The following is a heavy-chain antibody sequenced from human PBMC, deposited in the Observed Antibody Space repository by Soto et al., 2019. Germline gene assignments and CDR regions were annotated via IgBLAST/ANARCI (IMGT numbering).Heavy chain of an antibody. V-gene: IGHV4-59*01. D-gene: IGHD1-26*01. CDR2: IYYSGST. Sequence: SETLSLTCTVSGGSISSYYWSWIRQPPGKGLEWIGYIYYSGSTNYNPSLKSRVTISVDTSKNQFSLKLSSVTAADTAVYYCARELATTARNNWFDPWGQGTLVTVSS. J-gene: IGHJ5*02. CDR3: ARELATTARNNWFDP. CDR1: GGSISSYY.